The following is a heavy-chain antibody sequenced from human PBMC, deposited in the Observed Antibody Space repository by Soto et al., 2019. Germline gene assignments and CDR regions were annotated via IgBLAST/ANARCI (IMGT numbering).Heavy chain of an antibody. V-gene: IGHV4-30-2*01. D-gene: IGHD3-22*01. J-gene: IGHJ6*02. Sequence: QLQLQESGSGLVKPSQTLSLTCAVSGGSISSGGYSWSWIRQPPGKGLEWIGYIYHSGSTYYNPSLKSEVTIAVDRSKNQYSMKLSSVTAADTAVYYCATYYYDSSGYPDYYGMDVWGQGTTVTVSS. CDR2: IYHSGST. CDR3: ATYYYDSSGYPDYYGMDV. CDR1: GGSISSGGYS.